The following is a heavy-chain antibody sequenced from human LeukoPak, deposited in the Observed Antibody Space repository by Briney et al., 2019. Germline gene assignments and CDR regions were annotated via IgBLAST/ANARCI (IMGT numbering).Heavy chain of an antibody. V-gene: IGHV3-21*01. CDR3: ARDQYCSSTSCPLDY. J-gene: IGHJ4*02. D-gene: IGHD2-2*01. CDR1: GFTFDDYA. CDR2: ISSSSSYI. Sequence: GGSLRLSCAASGFTFDDYAMNWVRQAPGKGLEWVSSISSSSSYIYYADSVKGRFTISRDNAKNSLYLQMNSLRAEDTAVYYCARDQYCSSTSCPLDYWGQGTLVTVSS.